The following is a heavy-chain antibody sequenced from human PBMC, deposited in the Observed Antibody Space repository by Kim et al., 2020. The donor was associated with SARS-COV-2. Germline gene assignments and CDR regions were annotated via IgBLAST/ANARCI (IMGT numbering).Heavy chain of an antibody. V-gene: IGHV3-30*02. CDR3: GKNSGKYRDYVDH. J-gene: IGHJ5*02. Sequence: GASVKGRFTISRDNSKKTLFLQMNSLTFEDTGIYFCGKNSGKYRDYVDHWGQGTVVTASS. D-gene: IGHD3-16*01.